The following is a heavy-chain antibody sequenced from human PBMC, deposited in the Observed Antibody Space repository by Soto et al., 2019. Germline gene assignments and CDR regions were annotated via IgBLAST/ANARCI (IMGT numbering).Heavy chain of an antibody. CDR3: ARHRWFGDLGDFFDY. Sequence: QLQLQESGPGLVKPSETLSLTCNVSGDSTSSFSDYWAWIRQPPGKGLEWIGTIHYSGSTYYSPSLTTRVAMSVDTSKDQFSLRLSSMTAADTAVYFCARHRWFGDLGDFFDYWGQGTLVTVSS. V-gene: IGHV4-39*01. D-gene: IGHD3-10*01. J-gene: IGHJ4*02. CDR1: GDSTSSFSDY. CDR2: IHYSGST.